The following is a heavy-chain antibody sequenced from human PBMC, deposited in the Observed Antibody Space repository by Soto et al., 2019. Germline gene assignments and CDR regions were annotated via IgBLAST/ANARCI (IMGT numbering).Heavy chain of an antibody. CDR3: ARAGGYCSSTSCYVPTPYYYYGMDV. CDR1: GGSVGSGSYY. Sequence: SETLSLTCTVSGGSVGSGSYYWSWIRQPPGKGLEWIGYIYYSGSTNYNPSLKSRVTISVDTSKNQFSLKLSSVTAADTAVYYCARAGGYCSSTSCYVPTPYYYYGMDVWGQGTTVTVSS. J-gene: IGHJ6*02. V-gene: IGHV4-61*01. CDR2: IYYSGST. D-gene: IGHD2-2*01.